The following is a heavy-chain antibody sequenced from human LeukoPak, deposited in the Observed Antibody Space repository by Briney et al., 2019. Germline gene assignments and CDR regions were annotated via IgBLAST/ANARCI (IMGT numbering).Heavy chain of an antibody. CDR3: ARQTKIAARRDYFDY. V-gene: IGHV4-59*08. D-gene: IGHD6-6*01. CDR2: IYYSGST. CDR1: GGSISSYY. J-gene: IGHJ4*02. Sequence: SETLSLTCIVSGGSISSYYWSWIRQPPGKGLEWIGYIYYSGSTNYNPSLKSRVTISVDTSKNQFSLKLSSVTAADTAVYYCARQTKIAARRDYFDYWGQGTLVTVSS.